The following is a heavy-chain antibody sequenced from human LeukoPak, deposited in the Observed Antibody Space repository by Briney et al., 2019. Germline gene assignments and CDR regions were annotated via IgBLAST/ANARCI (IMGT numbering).Heavy chain of an antibody. Sequence: SVKVSCKASGGTFSSYAISWVRRAPGQGLEWMGRIIPILGIANYAQKFQGRVTITADKSTSTAYMELSSLRSEDTAVYYCARDKGNSNYFDYWGQGTLVTVSS. CDR3: ARDKGNSNYFDY. J-gene: IGHJ4*02. V-gene: IGHV1-69*04. CDR1: GGTFSSYA. CDR2: IIPILGIA. D-gene: IGHD1/OR15-1a*01.